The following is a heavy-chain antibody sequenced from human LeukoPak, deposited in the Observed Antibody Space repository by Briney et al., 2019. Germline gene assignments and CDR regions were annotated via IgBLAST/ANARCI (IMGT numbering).Heavy chain of an antibody. CDR1: GFTFSDYR. V-gene: IGHV3-21*01. J-gene: IGHJ1*01. CDR2: ISSSGGYI. CDR3: ARGEGYCSSTSCYNGYSQQ. D-gene: IGHD2-2*02. Sequence: GGSLRLSRAASGFTFSDYRMNWVRQAPGEGLEWVASISSSGGYIYYLDSVKGRFTISRDNAKNSLYLLMNSLRAEDTAVYYCARGEGYCSSTSCYNGYSQQWGQGTLVAVSS.